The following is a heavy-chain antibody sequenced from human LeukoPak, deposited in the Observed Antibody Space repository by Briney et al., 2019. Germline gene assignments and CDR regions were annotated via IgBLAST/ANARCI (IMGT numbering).Heavy chain of an antibody. D-gene: IGHD6-6*01. CDR1: GYTFTSYD. J-gene: IGHJ6*03. CDR2: MNPNSGNT. V-gene: IGHV1-8*03. Sequence: ASVKVSCKASGYTFTSYDINWVRQATGQGLEWMGWMNPNSGNTGYAQKFQGRVTITRNTSISTACMELSSLRSEDTAVYYCARGKRIAARQYYYYMDVWGKGTTVTVSS. CDR3: ARGKRIAARQYYYYMDV.